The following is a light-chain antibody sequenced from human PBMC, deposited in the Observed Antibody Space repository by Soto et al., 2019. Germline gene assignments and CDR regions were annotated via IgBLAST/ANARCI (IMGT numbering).Light chain of an antibody. CDR2: GAF. V-gene: IGKV3-15*01. J-gene: IGKJ1*01. CDR3: QQYNNWPRT. Sequence: EIVMTQSPATLSVSPWERATLSCRASQSVSSNLAWYQQKPGQAPRLLIYGAFTRATGIPAGFSGSGSGTDFTLTISSLQSEDFAVYYCQQYNNWPRTFGQGTKVDIK. CDR1: QSVSSN.